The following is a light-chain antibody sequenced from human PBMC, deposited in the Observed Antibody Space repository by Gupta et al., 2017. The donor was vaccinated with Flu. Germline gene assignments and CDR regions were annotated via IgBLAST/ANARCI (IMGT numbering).Light chain of an antibody. J-gene: IGLJ1*01. CDR3: SSHAGRVTWV. V-gene: IGLV2-11*01. CDR2: DVT. CDR1: SNDVGFSNG. Sequence: QSATPQPRSVSGSPVQSVTISCTGTSNDVGFSNGVSWYEQRPGKAPKLILYDVTERPSGVPDRFSGSKSGNTASLTISGLQADDEADYYCSSHAGRVTWVFGTGTTVTVL.